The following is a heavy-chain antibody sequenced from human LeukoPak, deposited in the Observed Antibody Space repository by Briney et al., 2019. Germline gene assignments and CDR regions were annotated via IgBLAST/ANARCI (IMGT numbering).Heavy chain of an antibody. CDR1: GFTFSTYA. CDR3: AKGVSSWYLDY. CDR2: ISGSGGST. Sequence: PGGSLRLSCAASGFTFSTYAMSWVRQAPGKGLEWVSGISGSGGSTYYADSVKGRFTISRDNSKNTLHLQMNSLRAEDTAVYYCAKGVSSWYLDYWGQGTLVTVSS. D-gene: IGHD6-13*01. J-gene: IGHJ4*02. V-gene: IGHV3-23*01.